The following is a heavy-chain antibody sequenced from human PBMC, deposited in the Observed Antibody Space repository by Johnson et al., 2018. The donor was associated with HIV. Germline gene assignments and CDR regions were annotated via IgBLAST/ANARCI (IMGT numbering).Heavy chain of an antibody. J-gene: IGHJ3*02. V-gene: IGHV3-20*04. Sequence: EVQLVESGGGVVRPGGSLRLSCAASGFRFDDYGINWVRQAPGKGLEWVCGINWNGGSTGYADSVKGRITISRDNAKNSLYLQMDSLRGEDTDLYYCARTLGFGTEDAFDIWGQGTMVTVSS. CDR3: ARTLGFGTEDAFDI. CDR2: INWNGGST. CDR1: GFRFDDYG. D-gene: IGHD3-10*01.